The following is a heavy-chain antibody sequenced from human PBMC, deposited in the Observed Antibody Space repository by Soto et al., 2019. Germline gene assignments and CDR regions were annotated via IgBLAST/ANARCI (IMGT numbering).Heavy chain of an antibody. CDR2: ISAYNGNT. CDR1: GYTFTSYG. J-gene: IGHJ6*02. V-gene: IGHV1-18*01. Sequence: ASVKVSCKASGYTFTSYGISWVRQAPGQGLEWMGWISAYNGNTNYAQKLKGRVTMTTDTSTSTAYMELRSLRSDGAAVYYCARDPGQQLVNYYYYYYGLDVWGQGTTVTVSS. D-gene: IGHD6-13*01. CDR3: ARDPGQQLVNYYYYYYGLDV.